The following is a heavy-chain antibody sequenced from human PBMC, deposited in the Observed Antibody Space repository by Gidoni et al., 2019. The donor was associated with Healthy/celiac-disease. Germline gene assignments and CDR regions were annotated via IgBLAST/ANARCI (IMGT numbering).Heavy chain of an antibody. Sequence: QVQLVQSGAEVTKPGASVKVSCKASGYTFTRYYMHWVRQAPGQGLEWMGIINPSGGSTSYAQKFQGRVTMTRDTSTSTVYMELSSLRSEDTAVYYCARDLGSYYYDSSTFDYWGQGTLVTVSS. CDR3: ARDLGSYYYDSSTFDY. J-gene: IGHJ4*02. D-gene: IGHD3-22*01. CDR1: GYTFTRYY. CDR2: INPSGGST. V-gene: IGHV1-46*03.